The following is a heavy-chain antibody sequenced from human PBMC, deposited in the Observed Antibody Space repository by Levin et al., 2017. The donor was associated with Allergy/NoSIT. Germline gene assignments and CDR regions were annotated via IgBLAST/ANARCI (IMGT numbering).Heavy chain of an antibody. CDR2: IYYSGSV. J-gene: IGHJ6*02. D-gene: IGHD2-8*01. Sequence: SETLFLTCTVSGGSISTSSYYWGWIRQPPGKGLEWLGNIYYSGSVYYSPSLRSRVTISIDTSKNQFSLRLSSVTAADTAVYYCARDEMVHEIQYYYGIDVWGQGIPVTVSS. V-gene: IGHV4-39*07. CDR3: ARDEMVHEIQYYYGIDV. CDR1: GGSISTSSYY.